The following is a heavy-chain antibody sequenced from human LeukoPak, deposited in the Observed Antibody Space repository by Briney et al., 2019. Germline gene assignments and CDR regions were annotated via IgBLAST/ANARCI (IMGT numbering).Heavy chain of an antibody. CDR3: AAVRANTIFGVVIGSYFQH. CDR1: GGSISSYY. D-gene: IGHD3-3*01. Sequence: SETLSLTCTVSGGSISSYYWSWIRQPPGKGLEWIGYIYYSGSTNYNPSLKSRVAISVDTSKNQFSLKLSSVTAADTAVYYCAAVRANTIFGVVIGSYFQHWGQGTLVTVSS. V-gene: IGHV4-59*01. CDR2: IYYSGST. J-gene: IGHJ1*01.